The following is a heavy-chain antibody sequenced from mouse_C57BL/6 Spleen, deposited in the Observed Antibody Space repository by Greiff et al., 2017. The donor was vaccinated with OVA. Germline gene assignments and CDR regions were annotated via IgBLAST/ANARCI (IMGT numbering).Heavy chain of an antibody. D-gene: IGHD2-4*01. J-gene: IGHJ1*03. V-gene: IGHV1-42*01. Sequence: VQLQQSGPELVKPGASVKISCKASGYSFTGYYMNWVKQSPEKSLEWIGEINPSTGGTTYNQKFKAKATLTVDKSSSTAYMQLKSLTSEDSAVYYCARYDYDRDWYFDVWGTGTTVTVSS. CDR2: INPSTGGT. CDR1: GYSFTGYY. CDR3: ARYDYDRDWYFDV.